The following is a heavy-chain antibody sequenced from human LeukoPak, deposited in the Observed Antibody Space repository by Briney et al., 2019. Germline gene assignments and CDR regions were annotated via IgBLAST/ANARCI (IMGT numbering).Heavy chain of an antibody. CDR1: GFTFSSYS. CDR3: AKDYHYYGSGSSDY. V-gene: IGHV3-23*01. J-gene: IGHJ4*02. CDR2: ISGSGGST. D-gene: IGHD3-10*01. Sequence: GGSLRLSCAASGFTFSSYSMNWVRQAPGKGLEWVSAISGSGGSTYYADSVKGRFTISRDNSKNTLYLQMNSLRAEDTAVYYCAKDYHYYGSGSSDYWGQGTLVTVSS.